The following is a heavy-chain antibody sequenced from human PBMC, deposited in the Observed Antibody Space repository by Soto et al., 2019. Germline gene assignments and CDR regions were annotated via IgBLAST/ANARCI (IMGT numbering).Heavy chain of an antibody. D-gene: IGHD3-16*02. J-gene: IGHJ6*02. V-gene: IGHV3-30-3*01. CDR1: GFTFSNYA. CDR3: ARDQDYVIYYYYGMGV. Sequence: QVQLVESGGGVVQPGRSLRLSCAASGFTFSNYAMHWVRQAPGKGLEWVAVISYDGNKKYYADSVKGRFTISRDNSKNTLYLQMNSLRTEDTAVYYCARDQDYVIYYYYGMGVWGQGTTVTVSS. CDR2: ISYDGNKK.